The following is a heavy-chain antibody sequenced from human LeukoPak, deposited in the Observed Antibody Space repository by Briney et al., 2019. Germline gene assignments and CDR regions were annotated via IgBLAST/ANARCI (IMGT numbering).Heavy chain of an antibody. J-gene: IGHJ4*02. CDR3: VKGSGFYTYDLDYFDY. Sequence: GGSLRLSCAASGFIFDDFAMHWVRQAPGKGLEWVSGINWISDSIGYADSVKGRFTISRDNAKNSLYLQMNSLRAEDTAFYYCVKGSGFYTYDLDYFDYWGQGTLVTVSS. D-gene: IGHD3/OR15-3a*01. CDR2: INWISDSI. V-gene: IGHV3-9*01. CDR1: GFIFDDFA.